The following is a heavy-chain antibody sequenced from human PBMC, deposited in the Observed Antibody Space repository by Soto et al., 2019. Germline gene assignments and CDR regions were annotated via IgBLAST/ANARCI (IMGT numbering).Heavy chain of an antibody. D-gene: IGHD6-13*01. V-gene: IGHV4-39*01. J-gene: IGHJ5*02. Sequence: QLQLQESGPGLVKPSETLSLTCTVSGGSISSSSYYWGWIRQPPGKGLEWIGSIYYSGSTYYNPSLNGRVTRSVDTSKNQFSLKLSSVTAADTAVYYCARLYSSSWYVGNWFDPWGQGTLVTVSS. CDR2: IYYSGST. CDR1: GGSISSSSYY. CDR3: ARLYSSSWYVGNWFDP.